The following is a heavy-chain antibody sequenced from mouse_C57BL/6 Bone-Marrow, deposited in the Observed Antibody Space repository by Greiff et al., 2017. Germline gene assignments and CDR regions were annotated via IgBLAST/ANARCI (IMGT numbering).Heavy chain of an antibody. Sequence: EVQLVESGAELVRPGASVKLSCTASGFNIKDDYMHWVKQRPEQGLEWIGWIDPENGDTEYASKFQGKATITADTSSNTAYLQLSSLTSEDTAVYYCTTYGDGYYYFDYWGQGTTLTVSS. D-gene: IGHD2-3*01. CDR3: TTYGDGYYYFDY. J-gene: IGHJ2*01. V-gene: IGHV14-4*01. CDR1: GFNIKDDY. CDR2: IDPENGDT.